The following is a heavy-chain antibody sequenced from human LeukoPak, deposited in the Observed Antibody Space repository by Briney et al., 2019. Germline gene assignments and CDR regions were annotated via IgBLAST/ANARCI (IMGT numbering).Heavy chain of an antibody. Sequence: ASVKVSCKASGSTFTDSYIHWVRQAPGHGLEWMGWINPDSGAANYALNFQGRVTMTRDTSISTAYIDLTRLKSGDTAIYYCARAPITMIIVAQFDHWGQGTLVTVSS. V-gene: IGHV1-2*02. CDR1: GSTFTDSY. CDR2: INPDSGAA. CDR3: ARAPITMIIVAQFDH. D-gene: IGHD3-22*01. J-gene: IGHJ4*02.